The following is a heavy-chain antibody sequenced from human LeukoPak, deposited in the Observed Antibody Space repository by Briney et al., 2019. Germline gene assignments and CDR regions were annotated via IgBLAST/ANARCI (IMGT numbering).Heavy chain of an antibody. J-gene: IGHJ3*02. V-gene: IGHV1-2*04. CDR3: ARYARSSGWYSRSIYAFDI. D-gene: IGHD6-19*01. CDR2: LNPNSGGT. Sequence: ASVKVSCKASGYTFTGYYRHWVRQAPGQVLEWMGWLNPNSGGTNYAQKFQGWVTMTRDTSISTAYMELSRLRSDDTAVYYCARYARSSGWYSRSIYAFDIWGQGTMVTVSS. CDR1: GYTFTGYY.